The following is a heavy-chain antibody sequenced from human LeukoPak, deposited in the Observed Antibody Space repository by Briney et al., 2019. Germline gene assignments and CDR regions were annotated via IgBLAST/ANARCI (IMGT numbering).Heavy chain of an antibody. D-gene: IGHD1-26*01. Sequence: PGGSLRLSCAASGFTFSSYSMNWVRQAPGKGLEWVSSISSSSSYIYYADSVKGRFTISRDNAKNSLYLQMNSLRAEDTAVYYCARDPIVGATRGYWGPYDYWAREPWSPSPQ. CDR2: ISSSSSYI. V-gene: IGHV3-21*01. J-gene: IGHJ4*02. CDR3: ARDPIVGATRGYWGPYDY. CDR1: GFTFSSYS.